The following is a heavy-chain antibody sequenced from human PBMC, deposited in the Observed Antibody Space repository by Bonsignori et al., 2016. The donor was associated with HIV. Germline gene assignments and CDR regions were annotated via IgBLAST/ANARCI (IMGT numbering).Heavy chain of an antibody. Sequence: EVQLVESGGGLVKPGGSLRLSCAVSGFTFSNVWMTWVRQAPGKGLEWVGRIKSKSAGGTTEYAAPVKGRFTISRDDSKNRLYLQMNSLKIDDTAVYYCATDPNDDYDFWVPSDFWGQGTLVTVS. J-gene: IGHJ4*02. D-gene: IGHD3-3*01. CDR3: ATDPNDDYDFWVPSDF. CDR1: GFTFSNVW. V-gene: IGHV3-15*01. CDR2: IKSKSAGGTT.